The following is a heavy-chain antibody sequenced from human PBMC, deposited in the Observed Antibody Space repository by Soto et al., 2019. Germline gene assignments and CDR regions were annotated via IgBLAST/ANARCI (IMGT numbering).Heavy chain of an antibody. Sequence: PGGSLRLSCAASGFTFSSYSMNWVRQAPGKGLEWVSYISSSSSTIYYADSVKGRFTISRDNAKNSLYLQMNSLRAEDTAVYYCARDGQGYCSSTSCYAEADDAFDIWGQGTMVTVSS. V-gene: IGHV3-48*04. D-gene: IGHD2-2*01. CDR2: ISSSSSTI. CDR3: ARDGQGYCSSTSCYAEADDAFDI. CDR1: GFTFSSYS. J-gene: IGHJ3*02.